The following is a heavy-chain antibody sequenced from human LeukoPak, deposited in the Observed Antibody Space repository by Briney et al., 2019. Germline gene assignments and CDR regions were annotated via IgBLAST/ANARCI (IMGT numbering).Heavy chain of an antibody. J-gene: IGHJ6*04. CDR2: IRFDGSNK. D-gene: IGHD3-3*01. CDR1: GFTFSTYD. V-gene: IGHV3-30*02. Sequence: GGSLRLSCAASGFTFSTYDIHWVRQAPGKGLEWVAFIRFDGSNKYYADSVKGRFTISRDSSKNTLYLQMNSLRAEDTAVYFCTRVEKGFWSGFKMDVWGKGTTVAVSS. CDR3: TRVEKGFWSGFKMDV.